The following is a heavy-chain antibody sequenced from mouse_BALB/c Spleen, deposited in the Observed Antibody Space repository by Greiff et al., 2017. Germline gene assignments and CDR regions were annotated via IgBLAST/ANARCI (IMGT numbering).Heavy chain of an antibody. Sequence: QVQLKESGAELVRPGTSVKISCKASGYTFTNYWLGWVKQRPGHGLEWIGDIYPGGGYTNYNEKFKGKATLTADTSSSPAYMQLSSLTSEDSAVYFCATGYYAMDYWGQGTSVTVSS. CDR2: IYPGGGYT. V-gene: IGHV1-63*02. J-gene: IGHJ4*01. CDR1: GYTFTNYW. CDR3: ATGYYAMDY.